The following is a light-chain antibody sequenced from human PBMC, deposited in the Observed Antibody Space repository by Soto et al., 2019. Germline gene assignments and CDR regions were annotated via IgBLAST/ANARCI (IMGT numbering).Light chain of an antibody. CDR1: SSDVGGYNY. V-gene: IGLV2-14*01. CDR2: DVS. J-gene: IGLJ1*01. CDR3: SSYANFNSLV. Sequence: QSALTQPASVSGSPGQSIAISCTGTSSDVGGYNYVSWYQQHPGKAPKLIIYDVSDWPSGVSNRFSGSKSGNTASLTISGLQSEDEGDYYCSSYANFNSLVFGTGTKLTVL.